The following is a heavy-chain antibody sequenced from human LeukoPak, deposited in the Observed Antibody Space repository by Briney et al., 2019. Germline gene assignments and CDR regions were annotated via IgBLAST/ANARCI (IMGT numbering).Heavy chain of an antibody. V-gene: IGHV1-69*05. CDR2: IIPIFGTA. CDR3: ATSRTSYGVGFDY. D-gene: IGHD4-17*01. Sequence: SVKVSCKASGGTFSSYAISWVRQAPRQGLEWMGRIIPIFGTANYAQKFQGRVTITTDESPSTAYMELSSLRSEDTAVYYCATSRTSYGVGFDYWGQGTLVTVSS. J-gene: IGHJ4*02. CDR1: GGTFSSYA.